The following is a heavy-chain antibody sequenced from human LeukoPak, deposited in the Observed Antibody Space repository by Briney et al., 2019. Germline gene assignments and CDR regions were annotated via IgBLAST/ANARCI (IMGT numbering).Heavy chain of an antibody. D-gene: IGHD2-21*01. Sequence: PGGSLRLSCSASGXTVSANHRSWVRQAPGTGLEWVSVLYSGGYIYYADSVKGRFTISGDDSKNTLYLQMNNLRVEDTAVYYCARHYGGHYFDYWGQGTLVTVSS. J-gene: IGHJ4*02. CDR3: ARHYGGHYFDY. V-gene: IGHV3-53*01. CDR2: LYSGGYI. CDR1: GXTVSANH.